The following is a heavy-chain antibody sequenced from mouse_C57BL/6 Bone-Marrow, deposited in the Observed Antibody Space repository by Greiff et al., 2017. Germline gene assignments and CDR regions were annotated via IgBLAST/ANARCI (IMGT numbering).Heavy chain of an antibody. Sequence: EVKVVESGGGLVKPGGSLKLSCAASGFTFSDYGMHWVRQAPEKGLEWVAYISSGSSTIYYADTVKGRFTISRDNAKNTLFLQMTSLRSVDTAVYYYARQGTFDYWGQGTTLTVSS. J-gene: IGHJ2*01. CDR1: GFTFSDYG. V-gene: IGHV5-17*01. CDR2: ISSGSSTI. CDR3: ARQGTFDY.